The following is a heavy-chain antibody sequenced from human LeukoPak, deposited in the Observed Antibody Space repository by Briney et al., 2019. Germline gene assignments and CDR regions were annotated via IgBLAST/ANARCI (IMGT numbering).Heavy chain of an antibody. CDR3: ARDLYSTGIDY. CDR1: GFTFSSYW. CDR2: ISSSSSYI. V-gene: IGHV3-21*01. D-gene: IGHD6-25*01. Sequence: GGSLRLSCAASGFTFSSYWMSWVRQAPGKGLEWVSSISSSSSYIYYADSVKGRFTISRDNAKNSLYLQMNSLRAEDTAVYYCARDLYSTGIDYWGQGTLVTVSS. J-gene: IGHJ4*02.